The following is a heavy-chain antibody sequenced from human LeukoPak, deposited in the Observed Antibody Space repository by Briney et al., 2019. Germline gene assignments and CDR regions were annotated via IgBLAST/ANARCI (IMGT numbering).Heavy chain of an antibody. D-gene: IGHD5-18*01. CDR1: GGSFSSYT. Sequence: SVKVSCKASGGSFSSYTISWVRQAPGQGLEWMGRIIPILGIANYAQKFQGRVTITTDESTSTAYMELSSLRSEDTAVYYCASFHRQLWIVYWGQGTLVTVSS. CDR2: IIPILGIA. J-gene: IGHJ4*02. V-gene: IGHV1-69*02. CDR3: ASFHRQLWIVY.